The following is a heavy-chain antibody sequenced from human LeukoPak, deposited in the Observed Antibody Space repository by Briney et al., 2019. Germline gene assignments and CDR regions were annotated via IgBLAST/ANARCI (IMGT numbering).Heavy chain of an antibody. Sequence: SETLSLTCTVSGASISSSSYCWGWIRQPPGKGLEWIGSIYYSGSTYDNPSLKTRVTISVDTSKNQFSLKLSSVTAADTAVYYCASQLPNNWFDPWGQGTLVTVSS. CDR1: GASISSSSYC. D-gene: IGHD2-2*01. CDR3: ASQLPNNWFDP. CDR2: IYYSGST. J-gene: IGHJ5*02. V-gene: IGHV4-39*07.